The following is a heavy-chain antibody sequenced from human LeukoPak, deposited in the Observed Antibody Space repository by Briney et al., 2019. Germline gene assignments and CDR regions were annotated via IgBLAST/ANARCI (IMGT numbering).Heavy chain of an antibody. CDR3: ARGVPPDY. J-gene: IGHJ4*02. Sequence: GTSLRLSCAASEFTFDSYAMHWVRQAPGKGLEWVAVISYDGSNEYYTDSVRGRFSISRDNSKNTLYLQMNSLSAEDTAVYYCARGVPPDYWGQGTLVTVSS. CDR1: EFTFDSYA. V-gene: IGHV3-30-3*01. CDR2: ISYDGSNE. D-gene: IGHD1-14*01.